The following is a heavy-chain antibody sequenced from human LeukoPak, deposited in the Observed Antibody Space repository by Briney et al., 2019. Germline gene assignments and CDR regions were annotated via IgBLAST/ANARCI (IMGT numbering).Heavy chain of an antibody. J-gene: IGHJ6*02. CDR1: GVSISSYL. CDR3: ARECSSSCPRGLDV. D-gene: IGHD2-2*01. V-gene: IGHV4-4*07. Sequence: SETLSLTCTVSGVSISSYLWTWLRQPAGKGLEWIGSIYTSGITNYNPSLKTRLTISVDTSNKQFSLNLISVTAVDTGVYYCARECSSSCPRGLDVWGQGTTVTVSS. CDR2: IYTSGIT.